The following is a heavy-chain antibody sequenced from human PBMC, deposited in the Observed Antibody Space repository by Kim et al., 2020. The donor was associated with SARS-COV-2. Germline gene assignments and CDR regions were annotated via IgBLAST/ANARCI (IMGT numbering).Heavy chain of an antibody. J-gene: IGHJ5*02. Sequence: GGSLRLSCAASGFTFSSYAMSWVRQAPGKGLEWVSLIYSGESSTYYADSVKGRFTISRENSKNTLYLQMNSLKAEDTAVYYCAAYGSESYSNWFDPWGQGTLVTVSS. D-gene: IGHD3-10*01. CDR2: IYSGESST. CDR1: GFTFSSYA. CDR3: AAYGSESYSNWFDP. V-gene: IGHV3-23*03.